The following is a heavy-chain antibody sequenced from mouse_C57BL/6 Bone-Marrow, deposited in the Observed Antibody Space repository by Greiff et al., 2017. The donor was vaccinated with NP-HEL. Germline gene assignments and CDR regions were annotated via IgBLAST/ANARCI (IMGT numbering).Heavy chain of an antibody. D-gene: IGHD2-4*01. Sequence: EVQLQQSGPELVKPGASVKISCKASGYTFTDYYMNWVKQSHGKSLEWIGDFHPNNGGNSYNQKFKGKATLTVDKSSSTAYMELRSLTSEDSAVYYCVSATEYDYDGDMDFWGQGTAVTVSS. V-gene: IGHV1-26*01. J-gene: IGHJ4*01. CDR2: FHPNNGGN. CDR1: GYTFTDYY. CDR3: VSATEYDYDGDMDF.